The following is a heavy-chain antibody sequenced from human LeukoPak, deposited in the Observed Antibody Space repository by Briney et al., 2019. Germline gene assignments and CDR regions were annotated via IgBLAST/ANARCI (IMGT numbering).Heavy chain of an antibody. Sequence: ASVKVSCKASGYTFTSYGISWVRQAPGQGLEWIGWISAYNGNTNYAQKLQGRVTMTTDTSTSTAYMELRSLRSDDTAVYYCARDLFWTFLERTESGFDPWGQGTLVTVSS. J-gene: IGHJ5*02. V-gene: IGHV1-18*01. CDR1: GYTFTSYG. D-gene: IGHD3/OR15-3a*01. CDR2: ISAYNGNT. CDR3: ARDLFWTFLERTESGFDP.